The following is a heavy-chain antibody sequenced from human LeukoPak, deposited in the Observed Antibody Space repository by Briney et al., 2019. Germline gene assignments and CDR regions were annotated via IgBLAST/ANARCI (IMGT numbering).Heavy chain of an antibody. CDR1: GYTFTSYA. J-gene: IGHJ4*02. CDR2: INAGNGNT. CDR3: ARGLVSEAESY. Sequence: GASVKVSCKASGYTFTSYAMHWVRQAPGQRLEWMGWINAGNGNTKYSQKLQGRVTITRSTSISTAYMELSSLRSEDTAVYYCARGLVSEAESYWGQGTLVTVSS. V-gene: IGHV1-3*01. D-gene: IGHD6-19*01.